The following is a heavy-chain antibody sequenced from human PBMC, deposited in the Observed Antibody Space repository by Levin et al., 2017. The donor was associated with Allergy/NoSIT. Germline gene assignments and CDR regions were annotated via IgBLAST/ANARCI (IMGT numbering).Heavy chain of an antibody. D-gene: IGHD1-26*01. CDR2: ITTSGTT. Sequence: SCAASGFTFSNYNMNWVRQAPGKGLEWLSYITTSGTTYYADSVKGRFTSSRDNAKNSLYLQMNSLRADDTAVYYCTRDPPGSHFDYWGQGTLVTVSS. J-gene: IGHJ4*02. CDR3: TRDPPGSHFDY. V-gene: IGHV3-48*01. CDR1: GFTFSNYN.